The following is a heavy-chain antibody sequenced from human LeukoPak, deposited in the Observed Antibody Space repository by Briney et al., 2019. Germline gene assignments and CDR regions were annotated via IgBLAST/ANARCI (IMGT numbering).Heavy chain of an antibody. J-gene: IGHJ4*02. Sequence: SGGSLRLSCAASGFTFSSYGMHWVRQAPAKGLEWVAFIRYDGSNKYYADSVKGRFTIYRDNSKNTLYLEMNSLRAEDTAVYYCAKGVDILTGYYDYWGQGTLVTVSS. CDR2: IRYDGSNK. CDR3: AKGVDILTGYYDY. CDR1: GFTFSSYG. D-gene: IGHD3-9*01. V-gene: IGHV3-30*02.